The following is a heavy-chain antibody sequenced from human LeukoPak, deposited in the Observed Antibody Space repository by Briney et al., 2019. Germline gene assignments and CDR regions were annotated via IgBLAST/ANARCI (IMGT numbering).Heavy chain of an antibody. V-gene: IGHV4-59*01. CDR1: GGSTSSYF. Sequence: PSETLSLTCTVSGGSTSSYFWSWIRQPPGKGLEWIGYVYYSGSTNYNPSLKNRVTISVDTSKNQFSLKLSSVTAADTAVYYCARGGRSGSYGHYFDYWGQGALVTVSS. CDR3: ARGGRSGSYGHYFDY. CDR2: VYYSGST. D-gene: IGHD3-10*01. J-gene: IGHJ4*02.